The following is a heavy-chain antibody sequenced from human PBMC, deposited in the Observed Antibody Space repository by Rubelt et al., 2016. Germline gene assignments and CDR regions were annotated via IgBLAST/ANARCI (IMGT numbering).Heavy chain of an antibody. V-gene: IGHV5-51*01. CDR1: GYSFTSYW. J-gene: IGHJ3*02. D-gene: IGHD3-22*01. CDR3: ARHQDYYDSSGTDAFDI. Sequence: EVQLVQSGAEVKKPGESLKISCKGSGYSFTSYWIGWVRQMPGKGLEWMGLIYPGDSAPRYSPSFQGPGPTSADKSTSTAYLQLSSLRASDTAMYYCARHQDYYDSSGTDAFDIWGQGTMVTVSS. CDR2: IYPGDSAP.